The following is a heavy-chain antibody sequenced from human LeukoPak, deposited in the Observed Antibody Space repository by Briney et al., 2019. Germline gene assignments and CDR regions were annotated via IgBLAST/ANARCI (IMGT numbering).Heavy chain of an antibody. J-gene: IGHJ4*02. D-gene: IGHD1-26*01. CDR2: IRYDGSNK. CDR1: GFTFSSYG. CDR3: ARSPGILGTNYFDY. Sequence: PGGSLRLSCAASGFTFSSYGMHWVRQAPGKGLEWVAFIRYDGSNKNYADSVKGRFTISGDNSKNTLYLQMNSLRAEDTSVYYCARSPGILGTNYFDYWGQGTLVTVSS. V-gene: IGHV3-30*02.